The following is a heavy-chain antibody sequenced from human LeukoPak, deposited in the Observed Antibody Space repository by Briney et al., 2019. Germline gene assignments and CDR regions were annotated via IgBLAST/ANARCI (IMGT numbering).Heavy chain of an antibody. CDR1: GFTFSSYW. CDR2: ISYDGSNK. V-gene: IGHV3-30-3*01. J-gene: IGHJ6*02. D-gene: IGHD2-21*02. CDR3: ARDAAKKAYCGGDCPYSVYYGMDV. Sequence: GGSLRLSCAASGFTFSSYWMNWVRQTPGKGLEWVAVISYDGSNKYYADSVKGRFTISRDNSKNTLYLQMNSLRAEDTAVYYCARDAAKKAYCGGDCPYSVYYGMDVWGQGTTVTVSS.